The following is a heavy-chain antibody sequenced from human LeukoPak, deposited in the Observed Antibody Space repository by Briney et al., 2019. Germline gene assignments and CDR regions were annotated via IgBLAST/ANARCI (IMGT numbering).Heavy chain of an antibody. CDR3: ARGVWNYDYVWGTFGFDP. CDR2: INHSGST. V-gene: IGHV4-34*01. J-gene: IGHJ5*02. CDR1: GGSFSGYY. Sequence: SETLSLTCAVYGGSFSGYYWSWIRQPPGKGLEWIGEINHSGSTNYNPSLKSRGTISVDTSKSQFSLKLSSETAADTAVYYCARGVWNYDYVWGTFGFDPWGQGTLVTVSS. D-gene: IGHD3-16*01.